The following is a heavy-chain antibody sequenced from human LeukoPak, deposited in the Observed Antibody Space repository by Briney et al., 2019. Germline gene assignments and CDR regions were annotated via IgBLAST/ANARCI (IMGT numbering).Heavy chain of an antibody. V-gene: IGHV4-39*01. CDR1: GGSISSSSYY. CDR3: ARRAVAGTVDAFDI. D-gene: IGHD6-19*01. J-gene: IGHJ3*02. CDR2: IYYSGST. Sequence: RPSETLSLTCTVSGGSISSSSYYWGWIRRPPGKGLEWIGSIYYSGSTYYNPSLKSRVTISVDTSKNQFSLKLSSVTVADTAVYYCARRAVAGTVDAFDIWGQGTMVTVSS.